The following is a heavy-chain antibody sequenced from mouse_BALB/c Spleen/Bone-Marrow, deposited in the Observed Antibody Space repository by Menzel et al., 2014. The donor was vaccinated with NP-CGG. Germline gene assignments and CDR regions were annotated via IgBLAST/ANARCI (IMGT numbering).Heavy chain of an antibody. CDR1: GFNIKDTY. J-gene: IGHJ3*01. CDR3: ASYYYGRAWFAY. CDR2: IDPANGNT. Sequence: VQLQHSGAELVKLGASVKLSCTASGFNIKDTYMHWVKQRPEQGLEWIGRIDPANGNTKYDPKFQGKATITADTSSNTAYLQLSSLTSEDTAVYYCASYYYGRAWFAYWGQGTLVTVSA. D-gene: IGHD1-1*01. V-gene: IGHV14-3*02.